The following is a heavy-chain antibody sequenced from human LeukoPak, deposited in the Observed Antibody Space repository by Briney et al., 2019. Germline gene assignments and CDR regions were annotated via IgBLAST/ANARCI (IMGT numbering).Heavy chain of an antibody. CDR3: ARDSYRAFDI. J-gene: IGHJ3*02. Sequence: GASVKVSCKASGGTFSSYAISWVRQAPGQGLEWMGGIIPIFGTANYAQKFQGRVTITAGESTSTAYMELSSLRSEDTAVYYCARDSYRAFDIWGQGTMVTVSS. CDR2: IIPIFGTA. V-gene: IGHV1-69*13. CDR1: GGTFSSYA. D-gene: IGHD1-26*01.